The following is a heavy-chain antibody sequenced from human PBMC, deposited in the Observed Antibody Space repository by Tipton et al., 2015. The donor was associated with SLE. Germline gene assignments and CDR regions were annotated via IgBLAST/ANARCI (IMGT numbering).Heavy chain of an antibody. V-gene: IGHV4-34*01. CDR3: ARGLNTVTWLFHIDAFDI. CDR1: GGSFSGYY. CDR2: INHSGST. J-gene: IGHJ3*02. D-gene: IGHD4-17*01. Sequence: TLSLTCAVYGGSFSGYYWSWIRQPPGKGLEWIGEINHSGSTTYNPSLKSRVTISVDTSKNQFSLKLSSVTAADTAVYYCARGLNTVTWLFHIDAFDIWGQGTMVTVSS.